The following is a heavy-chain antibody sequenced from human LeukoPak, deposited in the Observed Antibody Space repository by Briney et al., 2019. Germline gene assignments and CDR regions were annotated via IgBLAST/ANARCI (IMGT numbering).Heavy chain of an antibody. CDR3: AIGGTYGSGS. Sequence: PGGSLRLSCAASGFTFANTWMHWVRQAPGKGLVWVSLINNDGSTTNYADSVKGRFTISRDNAKNTVYLQMSSLRAEDTAVYYCAIGGTYGSGSWGQGTLVPVSS. CDR1: GFTFANTW. CDR2: INNDGSTT. J-gene: IGHJ4*02. V-gene: IGHV3-74*01. D-gene: IGHD3-10*01.